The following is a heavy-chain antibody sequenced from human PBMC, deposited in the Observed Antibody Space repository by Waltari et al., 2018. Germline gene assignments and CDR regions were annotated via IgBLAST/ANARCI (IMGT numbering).Heavy chain of an antibody. Sequence: VQLVESGGGLVPPGGCLSLSCAASGFTCSSYRMNWVRPAPGKGLEWVSYISSSSSTIYYADSVKGRFTISRDNAKNSLYLQMNSLRAEDTAVYYCARDRGDNYFDYWGQGTLVTVSS. CDR2: ISSSSSTI. J-gene: IGHJ4*02. D-gene: IGHD2-21*02. CDR1: GFTCSSYR. CDR3: ARDRGDNYFDY. V-gene: IGHV3-48*04.